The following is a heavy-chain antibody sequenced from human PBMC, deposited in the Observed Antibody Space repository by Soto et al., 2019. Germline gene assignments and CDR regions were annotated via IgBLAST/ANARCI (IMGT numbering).Heavy chain of an antibody. D-gene: IGHD6-19*01. CDR1: GFTFSSYA. Sequence: EVQLLESGGGLVQPGGSLRHSCAASGFTFSSYAMSWVRQAPGKGLEWVSGISGSGDSTYYADSVKGRFTISRDNSKKTVYLQMNSVRAEDTDVYYCAKGVPGIAVAGTGYFQHWGQGTLVTVSS. J-gene: IGHJ1*01. CDR2: ISGSGDST. V-gene: IGHV3-23*01. CDR3: AKGVPGIAVAGTGYFQH.